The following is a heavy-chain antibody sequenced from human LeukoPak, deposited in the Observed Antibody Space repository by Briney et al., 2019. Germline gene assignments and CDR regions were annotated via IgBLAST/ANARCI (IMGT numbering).Heavy chain of an antibody. D-gene: IGHD3-3*01. J-gene: IGHJ4*02. V-gene: IGHV1-2*02. CDR2: INPNSGGT. CDR3: ARGPPGVVIGGYFDY. CDR1: GYTFTGYY. Sequence: GASVKVSCKASGYTFTGYYMHWVRQAPGQGLEWMGWINPNSGGTNYAQKFQGRVTMTRDTSISTAYMELSRLRSDDTAVYYCARGPPGVVIGGYFDYWGQGTLVTVSS.